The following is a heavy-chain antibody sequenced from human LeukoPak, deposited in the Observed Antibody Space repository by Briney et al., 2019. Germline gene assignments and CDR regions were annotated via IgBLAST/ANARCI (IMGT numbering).Heavy chain of an antibody. V-gene: IGHV5-51*01. J-gene: IGHJ3*02. CDR1: GYSFTSYW. CDR3: ARLEGDCSGGSCYDGGDAFDI. CDR2: IYPGYSDT. Sequence: GESLKISCKGSGYSFTSYWIGWVRQMPGKGLEWMGIIYPGYSDTRYSPSFQGQVTISADKSISTAYLQWSSLKASDTAMYYCARLEGDCSGGSCYDGGDAFDIWGQGTMVTVSS. D-gene: IGHD2-15*01.